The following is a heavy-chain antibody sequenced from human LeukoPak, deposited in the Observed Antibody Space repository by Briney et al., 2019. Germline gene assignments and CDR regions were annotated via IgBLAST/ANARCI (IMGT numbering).Heavy chain of an antibody. CDR1: GGSFSGYY. Sequence: SETLSLTCAVYGGSFSGYYWSWIRQPPGKGLEWIGEINHSGSTNYNLSLKSRVTISVDTSKNQFSLKLSSVTAADTAVYYCARGRDSSGWYRGGSYNWFDPWGQGTLVTVSS. V-gene: IGHV4-34*01. CDR3: ARGRDSSGWYRGGSYNWFDP. D-gene: IGHD6-19*01. CDR2: INHSGST. J-gene: IGHJ5*02.